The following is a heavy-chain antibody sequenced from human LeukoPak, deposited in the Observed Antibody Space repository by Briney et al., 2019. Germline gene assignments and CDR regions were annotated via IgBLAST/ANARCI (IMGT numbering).Heavy chain of an antibody. Sequence: GASVKVSCKASGGTFSSYAISWVRQAPGQGLEWMGRIIPILGIANYAQKFQGRVTITADKSTSTAYMELSSLRSEDTAVYYCAGEVGYSSSWYGENWFDPWGQGTLVTVSS. V-gene: IGHV1-69*04. CDR1: GGTFSSYA. CDR2: IIPILGIA. D-gene: IGHD6-13*01. CDR3: AGEVGYSSSWYGENWFDP. J-gene: IGHJ5*02.